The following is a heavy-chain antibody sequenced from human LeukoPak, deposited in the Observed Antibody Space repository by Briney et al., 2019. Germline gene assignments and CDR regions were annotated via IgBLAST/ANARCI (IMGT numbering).Heavy chain of an antibody. CDR3: ARDARYCSGGSCYHNMDV. CDR1: GFTFTTYG. Sequence: GGSLRLSCSASGFTFTTYGMNWVRQAPGKGLEWVSAISGSGGSTYYADSVKGRFTISRDNSKNTLYLQMNSLRAEDTALYHCARDARYCSGGSCYHNMDVWGKGTTVTISS. J-gene: IGHJ6*03. D-gene: IGHD2-15*01. CDR2: ISGSGGST. V-gene: IGHV3-23*01.